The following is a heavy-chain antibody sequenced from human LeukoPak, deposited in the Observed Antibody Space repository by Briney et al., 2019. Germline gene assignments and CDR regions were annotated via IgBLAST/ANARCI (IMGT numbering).Heavy chain of an antibody. V-gene: IGHV4-34*01. CDR3: ARGPLAQYQLLSYFDY. D-gene: IGHD2-2*01. J-gene: IGHJ4*02. CDR2: INHSGST. CDR1: GGSFSGYY. Sequence: SETLSLTCAVYGGSFSGYYWSWIRQPPGKGLEWIGEINHSGSTNYNPSLRSRVTISVDTSKNQFSLKLSSVTAADTAVHYCARGPLAQYQLLSYFDYWGQGTLVTVSS.